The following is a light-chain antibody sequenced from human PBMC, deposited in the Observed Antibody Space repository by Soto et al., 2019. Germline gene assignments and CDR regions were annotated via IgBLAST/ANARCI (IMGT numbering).Light chain of an antibody. J-gene: IGKJ1*01. V-gene: IGKV1-5*03. CDR3: QQYKSYSRT. Sequence: DIQMTQSPSTLSASIGDRVTITCRASQSVSSWLAWYQQKPGKAPKLLIYKASSLESGVPSRFSGSGSGTEFSLTISSLQPDDSATYYCQQYKSYSRTFGQGTKVEIK. CDR2: KAS. CDR1: QSVSSW.